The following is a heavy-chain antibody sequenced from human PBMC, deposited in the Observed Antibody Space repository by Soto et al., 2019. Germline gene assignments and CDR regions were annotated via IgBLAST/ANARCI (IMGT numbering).Heavy chain of an antibody. V-gene: IGHV1-3*01. CDR3: ARVRYSGYEFGY. D-gene: IGHD5-12*01. J-gene: IGHJ4*02. Sequence: GASVKVSCKASGYTFTTYAMHWVRQAPGQRLEWMGWINAGNGNTKYSQKFQGRVTITRDTSASTAYMELSSLRSEDTAVYYCARVRYSGYEFGYWGQGTLVTVSS. CDR2: INAGNGNT. CDR1: GYTFTTYA.